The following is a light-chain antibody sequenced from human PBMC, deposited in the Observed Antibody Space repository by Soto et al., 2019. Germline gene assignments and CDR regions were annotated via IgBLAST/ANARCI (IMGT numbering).Light chain of an antibody. V-gene: IGKV3-15*01. J-gene: IGKJ1*01. CDR3: QQYKDWPTT. CDR1: QSVSTT. CDR2: VAS. Sequence: EIVMTQSPATLSVSPGQRASLSCRASQSVSTTVACDHQKPGQAPRLLVYVASNRATGSPARFSGSGAGKDFTLTISSLQSEDFGVYFCQQYKDWPTTFGQGNKVEI.